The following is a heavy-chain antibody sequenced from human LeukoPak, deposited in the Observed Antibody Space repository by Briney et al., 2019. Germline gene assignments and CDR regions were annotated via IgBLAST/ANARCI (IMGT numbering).Heavy chain of an antibody. J-gene: IGHJ6*02. Sequence: SETLSLTCTVSGGSISSHYWSWIRQPPGKGLDWIGEINHSGNTNYSAAPKSRVTISVDTSKNQFSLRLSSVTAADTAVYYCARDCSGGSCYSRLPGTWYHYGMDVWGQGTTVTVSS. V-gene: IGHV4-34*01. D-gene: IGHD2-15*01. CDR2: INHSGNT. CDR3: ARDCSGGSCYSRLPGTWYHYGMDV. CDR1: GGSISSHY.